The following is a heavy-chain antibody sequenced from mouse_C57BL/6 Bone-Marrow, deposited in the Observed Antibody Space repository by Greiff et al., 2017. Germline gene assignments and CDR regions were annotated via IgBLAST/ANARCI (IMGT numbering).Heavy chain of an antibody. V-gene: IGHV1-64*01. D-gene: IGHD2-4*01. Sequence: VQLQQSGAELVKPGASVKLSCKASGYTFTSYWMHWVKQRPGQGLEWIGMIHPNSGSTNYNEKFKSKATLTVDKSSSTAYMQLSSLTSEDSAVYYCARHYDQYYFDYWGQGTTLTVSS. CDR3: ARHYDQYYFDY. J-gene: IGHJ2*01. CDR1: GYTFTSYW. CDR2: IHPNSGST.